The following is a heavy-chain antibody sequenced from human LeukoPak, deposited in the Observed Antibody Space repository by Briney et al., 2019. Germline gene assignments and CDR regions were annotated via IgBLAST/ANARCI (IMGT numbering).Heavy chain of an antibody. J-gene: IGHJ6*02. CDR2: INHSGST. CDR3: ARGLPYYYYYYGMDV. Sequence: PSETLSLTCAVYGGSFSGYYWSWIRQPPGKGLEWIGEINHSGSTNYNPSLKSRVTISVDTSKNQFSLKLSSVTAADTAAYYCARGLPYYYYYYGMDVWGQGTTVTVSS. CDR1: GGSFSGYY. V-gene: IGHV4-34*01.